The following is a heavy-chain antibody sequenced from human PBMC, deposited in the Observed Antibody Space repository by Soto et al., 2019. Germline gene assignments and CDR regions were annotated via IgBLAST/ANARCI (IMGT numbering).Heavy chain of an antibody. CDR2: INPNSGGT. Sequence: ASVKVSCKASGYTFTGHYMHWVRQAPGQGLEWMGWINPNSGGTNYAQKFQGRVTMTRDTSISTAYMELSRLRSDDTAVYYCARAASMITFGGVYYFDYWGQGTLVTVSS. D-gene: IGHD3-16*01. J-gene: IGHJ4*02. CDR3: ARAASMITFGGVYYFDY. V-gene: IGHV1-2*02. CDR1: GYTFTGHY.